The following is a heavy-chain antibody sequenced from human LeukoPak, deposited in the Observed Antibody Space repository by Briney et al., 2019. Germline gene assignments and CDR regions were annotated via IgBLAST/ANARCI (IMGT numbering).Heavy chain of an antibody. J-gene: IGHJ4*02. D-gene: IGHD6-19*01. CDR3: AKDSRAVAGQYYFDY. CDR2: ISGSGGST. Sequence: GGFLRLSCAASGFTFSSYAMSWVRQAPGKGLEWVSAISGSGGSTYYADSVQGRFTISRDNSKNTLCLQMNSLRAEDTAVYYCAKDSRAVAGQYYFDYWGQGTLVTVSS. V-gene: IGHV3-23*01. CDR1: GFTFSSYA.